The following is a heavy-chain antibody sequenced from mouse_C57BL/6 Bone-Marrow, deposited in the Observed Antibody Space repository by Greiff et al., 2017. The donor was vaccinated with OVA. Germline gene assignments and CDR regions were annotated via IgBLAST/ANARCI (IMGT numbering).Heavy chain of an antibody. J-gene: IGHJ3*01. CDR2: ISDGGSYT. D-gene: IGHD2-5*01. Sequence: EVMLVESGGGLVKPGGSLKLSCAASGFTFSSYAMSWVRQTPEKRLAWVATISDGGSYTYYPDNVKGRFTISRDNAKNNLYLQMSHLKSEDTAMYYCARAYYSNLAWFAYWGQGTLVTVSA. CDR3: ARAYYSNLAWFAY. V-gene: IGHV5-4*03. CDR1: GFTFSSYA.